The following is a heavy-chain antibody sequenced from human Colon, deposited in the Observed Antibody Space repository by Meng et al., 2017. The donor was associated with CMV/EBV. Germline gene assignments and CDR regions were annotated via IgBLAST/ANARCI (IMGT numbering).Heavy chain of an antibody. CDR3: ARGRGYCSTTSCSGMDV. CDR1: GYTFTNYD. D-gene: IGHD2-2*01. CDR2: MNPHSLNT. J-gene: IGHJ6*02. V-gene: IGHV1-8*02. Sequence: ASVKVSCKTSGYTFTNYDINWVQQAPGQGLEWMGWMNPHSLNTGFAQKFQGRVTLTRDTSISTVYMELNSLTSDDTAVYYCARGRGYCSTTSCSGMDVWGQGTTVTVSS.